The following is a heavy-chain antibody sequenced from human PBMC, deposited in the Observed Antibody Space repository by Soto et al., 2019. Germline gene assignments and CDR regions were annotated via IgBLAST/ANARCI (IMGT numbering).Heavy chain of an antibody. D-gene: IGHD2-21*02. J-gene: IGHJ3*02. Sequence: QVLESGGGLVQPGGSLRLSCVASGFTFSTYAMSWVRQAPGEGLERVAGITETGANTNYADSVKGRFTISRDNSKDTLFLEMNSLRAEDTALYYCARRRGDFGAFDIWGQGTMVTVSS. CDR2: ITETGANT. CDR1: GFTFSTYA. CDR3: ARRRGDFGAFDI. V-gene: IGHV3-23*01.